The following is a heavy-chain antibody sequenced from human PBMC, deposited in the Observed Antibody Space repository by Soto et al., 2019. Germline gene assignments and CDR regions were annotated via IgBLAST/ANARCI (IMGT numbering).Heavy chain of an antibody. D-gene: IGHD4-4*01. CDR2: INHSGGST. Sequence: GASVKVSCKASGYTFTSYYMHWVRQAPGQGLEWMGIINHSGGSTSYAQKFQGRVTMTRDTSTSTVYMELSSLRSEDTAVYYCARRRGPSVTQNLYYYYYYGMDVWGQGTTVTVSS. V-gene: IGHV1-46*01. J-gene: IGHJ6*02. CDR3: ARRRGPSVTQNLYYYYYYGMDV. CDR1: GYTFTSYY.